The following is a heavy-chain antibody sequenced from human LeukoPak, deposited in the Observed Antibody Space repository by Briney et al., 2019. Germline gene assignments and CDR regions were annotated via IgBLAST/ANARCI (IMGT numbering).Heavy chain of an antibody. D-gene: IGHD3-22*01. J-gene: IGHJ2*01. CDR2: INHSGST. V-gene: IGHV4-39*07. CDR3: ASGVIGYYDLSWYFDL. Sequence: SETLSLTCTVSGGSISSSSYYWGWIRQPPGKGLEWIGEINHSGSTNYNPSLKSRVTISVDTSKNQFSLKLSSVTAADTAVYYCASGVIGYYDLSWYFDLWGRGTLVTVSS. CDR1: GGSISSSSYY.